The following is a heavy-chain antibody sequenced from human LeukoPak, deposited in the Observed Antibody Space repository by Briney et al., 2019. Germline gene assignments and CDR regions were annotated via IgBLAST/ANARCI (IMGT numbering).Heavy chain of an antibody. D-gene: IGHD3-3*01. J-gene: IGHJ6*03. V-gene: IGHV4-59*01. Sequence: SETLSLTRTVSGGSISSYYWSWIRQPPGKGLEWIGYIYYSGSTNYNPSLKSRVTISVDTSKNQFSLKLSSVTAADTAVYYCARGLKYDFWSGYFRWAGVDYYYYYMDVWGKGTTVTVSS. CDR1: GGSISSYY. CDR3: ARGLKYDFWSGYFRWAGVDYYYYYMDV. CDR2: IYYSGST.